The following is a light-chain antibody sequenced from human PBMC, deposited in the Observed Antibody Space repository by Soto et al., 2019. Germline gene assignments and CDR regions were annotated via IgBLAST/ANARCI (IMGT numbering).Light chain of an antibody. CDR2: GNS. Sequence: QPVLTQPPSVSGAPGQRVTISCTGSSSNIGAGYDVHWYQQLPGTAPKLLIYGNSNRPSGVPDRFSGSKSGTSASLAITGXXXXXXXXXXCQSYDSSLSGHVVFGGGTKVTV. CDR3: QSYDSSLSGHVV. CDR1: SSNIGAGYD. V-gene: IGLV1-40*01. J-gene: IGLJ2*01.